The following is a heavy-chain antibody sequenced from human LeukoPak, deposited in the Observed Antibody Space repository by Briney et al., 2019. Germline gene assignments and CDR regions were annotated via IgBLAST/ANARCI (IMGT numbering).Heavy chain of an antibody. J-gene: IGHJ6*04. V-gene: IGHV1-3*01. Sequence: ASVKVSCKASGYTFTSYAMHWVRQAPGQRLEWMGWINAGNGNTKYSQKFQGRVTIARDTSAGTAYMELSSLRSEDTAVYYCARDLEVRGTMDVWGKGTTVTVSS. D-gene: IGHD3-10*01. CDR2: INAGNGNT. CDR1: GYTFTSYA. CDR3: ARDLEVRGTMDV.